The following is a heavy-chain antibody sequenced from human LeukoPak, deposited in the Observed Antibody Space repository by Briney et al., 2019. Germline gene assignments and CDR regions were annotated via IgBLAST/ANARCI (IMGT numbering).Heavy chain of an antibody. Sequence: ASVKVSCKASGYTFTGYYMHWVRQAPGQGLEWMGWINPNSGGTNYAQKFQGRVTMTRDTSISTAYMELSRLRSDDTAVYYCAATSGYCSSTSCYGWFDPWGQGTLVTVSS. D-gene: IGHD2-2*03. V-gene: IGHV1-2*02. J-gene: IGHJ5*02. CDR3: AATSGYCSSTSCYGWFDP. CDR1: GYTFTGYY. CDR2: INPNSGGT.